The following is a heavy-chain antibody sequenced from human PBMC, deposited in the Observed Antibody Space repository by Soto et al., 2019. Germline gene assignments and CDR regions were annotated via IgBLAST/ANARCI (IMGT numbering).Heavy chain of an antibody. Sequence: EVQLVESGGGLVQPGGSLRLSCAASGFTFSRYWMSWVRQAPGKGLEWVANIKQDGSEKYYVDSVKGRFTISRDNAKNSLYLQMNSLRAEDTAVYYCARVDYYYYYGMDVWGQGTTVTVSS. V-gene: IGHV3-7*01. CDR2: IKQDGSEK. CDR3: ARVDYYYYYGMDV. J-gene: IGHJ6*02. CDR1: GFTFSRYW.